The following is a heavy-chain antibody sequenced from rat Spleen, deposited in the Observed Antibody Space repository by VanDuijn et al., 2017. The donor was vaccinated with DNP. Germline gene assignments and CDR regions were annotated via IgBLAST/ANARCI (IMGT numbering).Heavy chain of an antibody. CDR2: ISYDGGST. J-gene: IGHJ2*01. CDR1: GFTFSNYG. Sequence: EVQLVESGGGLVQPGRSLKLSCAASGFTFSNYGMAWVRQAPKKGLEWVAYISYDGGSTYYRDPVKGRFTISRDNAKSTLYLQVNSLRSEDTATYYCTSNPHIRTAAPFDYWGQGVMVTVSS. V-gene: IGHV5-20*01. D-gene: IGHD3-8*01. CDR3: TSNPHIRTAAPFDY.